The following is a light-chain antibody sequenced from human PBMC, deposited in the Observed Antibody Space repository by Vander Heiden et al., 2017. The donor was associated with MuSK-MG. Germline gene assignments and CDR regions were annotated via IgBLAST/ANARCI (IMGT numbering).Light chain of an antibody. J-gene: IGKJ4*01. CDR3: QQYVRAPLT. V-gene: IGKV3-20*01. CDR1: KSGRSSQ. CDR2: STS. Sequence: VLTPAPGTLSLSPGERATLSCRASKSGRSSQLAWYQQKPGQAPRRAIYSTSSRATGFPDRFSGSGSGRDFTLTISRLEPEDFAVYYCQQYVRAPLTFGGGTTVEIK.